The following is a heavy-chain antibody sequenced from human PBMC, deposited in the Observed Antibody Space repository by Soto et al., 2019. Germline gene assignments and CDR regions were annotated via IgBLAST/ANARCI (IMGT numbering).Heavy chain of an antibody. CDR1: GGSISSGGYY. CDR3: ARVYCDFWSGYFAWFDP. Sequence: QVQLQESGPGLVKPSQTLSLTCTVSGGSISSGGYYWSRIRKHPGKGLEWIAYIYYSGSTYYNPSLKSRVTISVSTSKNQFSLKLISVTAADTAVYYCARVYCDFWSGYFAWFDPWGQGTLVTVSS. CDR2: IYYSGST. J-gene: IGHJ5*02. D-gene: IGHD3-3*01. V-gene: IGHV4-31*03.